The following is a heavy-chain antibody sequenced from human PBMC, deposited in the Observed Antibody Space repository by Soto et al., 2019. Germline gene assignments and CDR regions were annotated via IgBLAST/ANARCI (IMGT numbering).Heavy chain of an antibody. J-gene: IGHJ4*02. Sequence: QSGGSLRLSCAASGFTFSSYAMSWVRQAPGKGLEWVSAISGSGGSTYYADSVKGRFTISRDNSKNTLYLQMNSLRAEDTAVYYCAKDCHPRTGITGTTPFYYFDYWGQGTLVTVSS. CDR3: AKDCHPRTGITGTTPFYYFDY. CDR1: GFTFSSYA. D-gene: IGHD1-20*01. CDR2: ISGSGGST. V-gene: IGHV3-23*01.